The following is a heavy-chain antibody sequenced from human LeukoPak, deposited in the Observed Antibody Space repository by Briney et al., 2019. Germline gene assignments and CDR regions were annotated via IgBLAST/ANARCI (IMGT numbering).Heavy chain of an antibody. CDR3: ASPPLSSAMYYAN. CDR2: INPSDGST. V-gene: IGHV1-46*01. Sequence: ASVKVSCKAFGDTFTSQYIQWVRQAPGQGLEWMGMINPSDGSTTYAQKFQGRVTMTRDTSISTAYMELSSLRSDDTAVYYCASPPLSSAMYYANWGQGTLVTVSS. J-gene: IGHJ4*02. D-gene: IGHD1-26*01. CDR1: GDTFTSQY.